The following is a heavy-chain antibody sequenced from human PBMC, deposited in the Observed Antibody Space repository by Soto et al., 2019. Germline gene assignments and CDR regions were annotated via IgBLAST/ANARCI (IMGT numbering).Heavy chain of an antibody. CDR2: MNPNTGNS. CDR3: ARRAETNGWNGFGADKYYFDF. CDR1: GGTFSSYD. D-gene: IGHD1-1*01. Sequence: ASVKVSCKASGGTFSSYDIYWVRQATGQGLEWMGWMNPNTGNSGYAQKFQGRVTMTSDTSISTAYMELSSLRSEDTAVYYCARRAETNGWNGFGADKYYFDFWGQGTLVTVSS. V-gene: IGHV1-8*02. J-gene: IGHJ4*02.